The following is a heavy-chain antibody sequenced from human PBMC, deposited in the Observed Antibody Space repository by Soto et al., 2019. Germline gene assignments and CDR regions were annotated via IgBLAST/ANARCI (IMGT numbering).Heavy chain of an antibody. J-gene: IGHJ4*02. CDR1: GFTFSSYS. Sequence: GGSLRLSCAASGFTFSSYSMNWVRQAPGKGLEWVSYISSGSITIYYADSAKGRFTISRDNAKNSLYLQLNSLRDEDTAVYYCARDFGHGDHLDCWGQGTLVIVSS. CDR3: ARDFGHGDHLDC. V-gene: IGHV3-48*02. D-gene: IGHD4-17*01. CDR2: ISSGSITI.